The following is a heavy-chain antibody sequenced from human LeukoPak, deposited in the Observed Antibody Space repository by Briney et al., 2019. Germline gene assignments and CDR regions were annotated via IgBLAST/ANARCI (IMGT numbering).Heavy chain of an antibody. D-gene: IGHD7-27*01. CDR1: SGSFDTWY. J-gene: IGHJ4*02. CDR2: IYPNGTT. Sequence: SETLSLTCTVSSGSFDTWYWSWIRQPAGKGLEWIGRIYPNGTTNYNPSLKSRLTMSIDTSRSQFSLKLSSVTAADTSVYFCASGRDNWGLQPKYFFDYWGQGALVSVSS. V-gene: IGHV4-4*07. CDR3: ASGRDNWGLQPKYFFDY.